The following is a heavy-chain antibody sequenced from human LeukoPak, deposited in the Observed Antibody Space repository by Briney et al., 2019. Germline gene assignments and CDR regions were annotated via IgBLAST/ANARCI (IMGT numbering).Heavy chain of an antibody. V-gene: IGHV3-48*01. CDR2: ISSSSATI. J-gene: IGHJ4*02. Sequence: EGSLRLSCAASGFTFSSYSMNWVRQAPGKGLEWVSYISSSSATIYYADSVKGRFTTSRDNAKNSLYLQMNSLRAEDTAVYYCARDLGTLGYWGQGTLVTVSS. D-gene: IGHD3-16*01. CDR3: ARDLGTLGY. CDR1: GFTFSSYS.